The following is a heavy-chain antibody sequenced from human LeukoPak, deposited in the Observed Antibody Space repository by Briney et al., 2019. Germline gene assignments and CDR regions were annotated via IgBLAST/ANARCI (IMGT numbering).Heavy chain of an antibody. Sequence: GGSLRLSCTASGFTFSTYSMNGVRQAPGRALEWLSYISWGSNVIYYADSVKGRFTTSRDDAKNSLYLQMNSLTDEDTAVYYCARGSVGATYFDYWGQGTLVTVSS. J-gene: IGHJ4*02. D-gene: IGHD1-26*01. CDR1: GFTFSTYS. CDR3: ARGSVGATYFDY. V-gene: IGHV3-48*02. CDR2: ISWGSNVI.